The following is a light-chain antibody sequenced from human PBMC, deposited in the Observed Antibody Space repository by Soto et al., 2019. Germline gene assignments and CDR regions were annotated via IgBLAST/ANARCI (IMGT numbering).Light chain of an antibody. CDR2: LAS. V-gene: IGKV2-28*01. J-gene: IGKJ4*01. CDR1: QSLLHISGYNY. Sequence: DIVMTQSPLSLSVTPGDAASVSCRSSQSLLHISGYNYLDWYVQKPGQPPQLLIYLASSRASGVPDRFRGSGSGTEFTLKISIVEPEDVGVDYCMQALQCLTFGGGTTVAIK. CDR3: MQALQCLT.